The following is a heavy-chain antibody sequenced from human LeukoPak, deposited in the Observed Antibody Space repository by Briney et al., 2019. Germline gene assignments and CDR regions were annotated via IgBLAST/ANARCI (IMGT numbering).Heavy chain of an antibody. CDR1: GSSINSYY. Sequence: PSETLSLTCTVSGSSINSYYWSWIRQPAGKGLEWIGRIYTSGSSNYNPSLKSRVTMSVDTSKNQFSLRLTSVTAADTAVYYCARAAYGDYRYYYFYLDVWGKGTTVTVSS. V-gene: IGHV4-4*07. J-gene: IGHJ6*03. CDR3: ARAAYGDYRYYYFYLDV. CDR2: IYTSGSS. D-gene: IGHD4-17*01.